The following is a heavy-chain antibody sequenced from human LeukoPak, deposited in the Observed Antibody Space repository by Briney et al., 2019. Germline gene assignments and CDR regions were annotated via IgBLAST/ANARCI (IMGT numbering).Heavy chain of an antibody. V-gene: IGHV4-34*01. CDR3: ARVEVPGAGYYFDY. CDR2: INYSGST. CDR1: GFTVSSNY. D-gene: IGHD3-3*01. J-gene: IGHJ4*02. Sequence: GSLRLSCAASGFTVSSNYMSWVRQSPGKGLEWIGEINYSGSTNYSPSLKSRVTISVDTSKNQFSLNLTSVTAADRAVYYCARVEVPGAGYYFDYWGQGTLVTVSS.